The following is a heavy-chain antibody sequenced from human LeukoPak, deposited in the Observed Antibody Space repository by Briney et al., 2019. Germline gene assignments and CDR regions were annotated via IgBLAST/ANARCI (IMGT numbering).Heavy chain of an antibody. CDR3: ARALKLQVAAMCWFDP. J-gene: IGHJ5*02. D-gene: IGHD2-15*01. V-gene: IGHV1-8*01. CDR2: MNPNSGNT. CDR1: GYTFTSYD. Sequence: VASVKVSCKASGYTFTSYDINWVRQATGQGLEWMGWMNPNSGNTGYAQKFQGRVTMTRNTSISTAYMELSSLRSEDTAVYYCARALKLQVAAMCWFDPWGQGTLVTVSS.